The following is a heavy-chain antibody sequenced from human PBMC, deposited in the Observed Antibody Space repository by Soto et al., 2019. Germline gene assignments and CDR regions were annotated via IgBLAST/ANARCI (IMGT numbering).Heavy chain of an antibody. CDR3: ARAYSSWYWDY. J-gene: IGHJ4*02. Sequence: SETLSLTCTVSGGPISSRGFYWTWIRQHPGKGLEWIGYIYYSGSTYYNPSLKSRVTISPDTSKNQFSLELDSVTAADTAVYYCARAYSSWYWDYWGQGTLVSVSS. CDR1: GGPISSRGFY. D-gene: IGHD6-13*01. V-gene: IGHV4-31*03. CDR2: IYYSGST.